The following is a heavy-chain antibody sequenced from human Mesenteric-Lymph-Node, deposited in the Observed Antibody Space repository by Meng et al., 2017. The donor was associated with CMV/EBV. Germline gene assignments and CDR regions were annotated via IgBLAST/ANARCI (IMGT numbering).Heavy chain of an antibody. Sequence: GGFLRLSCAASGFTFSSYAMSWVRQAPGKGLEWVSAISGSGGSTYYADSVKGRFTISRDNSKNTLYLQMNSLRAEDTAVYYCASQWLARTYYFDYWGQGTLVTVSS. D-gene: IGHD6-19*01. V-gene: IGHV3-23*01. CDR3: ASQWLARTYYFDY. CDR1: GFTFSSYA. J-gene: IGHJ4*02. CDR2: ISGSGGST.